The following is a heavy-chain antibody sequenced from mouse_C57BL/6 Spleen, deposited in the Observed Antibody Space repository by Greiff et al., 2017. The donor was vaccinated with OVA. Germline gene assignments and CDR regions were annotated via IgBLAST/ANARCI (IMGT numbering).Heavy chain of an antibody. CDR2: IDPENGDT. V-gene: IGHV14-4*01. CDR3: TTLYDYDEGYYFDY. Sequence: EVMLVESGAELVRPGASVKLSCTASGFNIKDDYMHWVKQRPEQGLEWIGWIDPENGDTEYASKFQGKATITADTSSNTAYLQLSSLTSEDTAVYYCTTLYDYDEGYYFDYWGQGTTLTVSS. CDR1: GFNIKDDY. D-gene: IGHD2-4*01. J-gene: IGHJ2*01.